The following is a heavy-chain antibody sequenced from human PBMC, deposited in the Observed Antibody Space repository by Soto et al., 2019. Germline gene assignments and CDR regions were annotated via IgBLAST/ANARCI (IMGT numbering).Heavy chain of an antibody. J-gene: IGHJ4*02. D-gene: IGHD5-18*01. CDR1: GGSISSSSYY. CDR2: IYYSGST. Sequence: SETLSLTCTVSGGSISSSSYYWGWIRQPPGKGLEWIGSIYYSGSTYYNPSLKSRVTISVDTSKNQFSLKLSSVTAADTAVYYCARSPTWIQLSKMGYFDYWGQGTLVTVSS. CDR3: ARSPTWIQLSKMGYFDY. V-gene: IGHV4-39*01.